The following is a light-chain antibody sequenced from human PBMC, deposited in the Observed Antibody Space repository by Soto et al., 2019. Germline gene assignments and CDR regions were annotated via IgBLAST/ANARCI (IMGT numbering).Light chain of an antibody. J-gene: IGLJ1*01. CDR3: CSHAGTYIYV. Sequence: QSVLTQPRSVSGSPLQSVTISCTGTSSDVGGYNYVSWYQQHPGKAPKLMIYDVSKRPSGVPDRFSGFKSGNTASLTISGLQAEDEADYSCCSHAGTYIYVFGTGTKVTVL. CDR1: SSDVGGYNY. CDR2: DVS. V-gene: IGLV2-11*01.